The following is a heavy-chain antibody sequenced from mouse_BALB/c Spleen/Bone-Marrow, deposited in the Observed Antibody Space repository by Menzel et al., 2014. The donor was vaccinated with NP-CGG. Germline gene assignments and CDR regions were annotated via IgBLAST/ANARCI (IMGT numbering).Heavy chain of an antibody. CDR3: TRRPLQANSYFDC. J-gene: IGHJ2*01. CDR2: ISSGGSST. Sequence: EVKLVESEGDLVKPGGSLKLSCVASGFTFSSYGMSWVRQTPDKRLEWVATISSGGSSTCYPASVKGRFTISRDNAKSALYLQMSSLNSEDTAMYYCTRRPLQANSYFDCWGQGTTLTVSS. CDR1: GFTFSSYG. V-gene: IGHV5-6*02. D-gene: IGHD3-2*02.